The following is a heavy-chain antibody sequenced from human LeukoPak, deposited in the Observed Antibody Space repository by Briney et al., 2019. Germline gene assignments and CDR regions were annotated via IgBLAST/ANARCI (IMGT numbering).Heavy chain of an antibody. CDR2: INPNSGGT. J-gene: IGHJ4*02. CDR1: GYTFTSYG. D-gene: IGHD2-2*01. Sequence: GASVKVSCKASGYTFTSYGISWVRQAPGQGLEWMGWINPNSGGTNYAQKFQGRVTMTRDTSISTAYMELSRLRSDDTAVYYCARDRVVPAAREESFGYWGQGTLVTVSS. V-gene: IGHV1-2*02. CDR3: ARDRVVPAAREESFGY.